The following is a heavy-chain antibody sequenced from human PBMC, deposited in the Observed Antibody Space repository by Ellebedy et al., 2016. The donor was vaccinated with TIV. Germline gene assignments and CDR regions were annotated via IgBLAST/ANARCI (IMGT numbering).Heavy chain of an antibody. Sequence: GGSLRLSCAASGFTFSSYWMSWVRQAPGKGLEWVANINQDGSEKYYVDSVKGRFSISRDNAKSSLYVQMNSLGAEDTAVYYCARAIYGASYLWGRGTLVTVSS. J-gene: IGHJ2*01. D-gene: IGHD4-17*01. CDR2: INQDGSEK. V-gene: IGHV3-7*01. CDR1: GFTFSSYW. CDR3: ARAIYGASYL.